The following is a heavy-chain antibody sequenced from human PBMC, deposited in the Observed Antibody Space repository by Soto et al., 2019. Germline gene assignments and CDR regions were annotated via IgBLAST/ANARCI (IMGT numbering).Heavy chain of an antibody. CDR3: AKLEDIVVVVAATPFDY. Sequence: EVQLLESGGGLVQPGGSLRLSCAASGFTFSSYAMSWVRQAPGKGLEWVSAISGSGGSTYYADSVKGRFTISRDNSKNTLYLQMNSLRAEDTAVYYCAKLEDIVVVVAATPFDYWGQGTLVTVSS. D-gene: IGHD2-15*01. CDR2: ISGSGGST. J-gene: IGHJ4*02. CDR1: GFTFSSYA. V-gene: IGHV3-23*01.